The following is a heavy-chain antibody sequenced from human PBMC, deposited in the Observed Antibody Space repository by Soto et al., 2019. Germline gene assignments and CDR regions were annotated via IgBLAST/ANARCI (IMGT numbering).Heavy chain of an antibody. J-gene: IGHJ6*02. V-gene: IGHV4-61*01. D-gene: IGHD1-26*01. CDR3: ARENGGSYLDV. Sequence: SETLSLTCTVSGGSVSSGSSYWSWIRQPPGKGLEWIGYVHYSGSTNYNPSLKSRVTISVDTSKNQFSLKLSSVTAADTAVYYCARENGGSYLDVWGQGTTVTVSS. CDR1: GGSVSSGSSY. CDR2: VHYSGST.